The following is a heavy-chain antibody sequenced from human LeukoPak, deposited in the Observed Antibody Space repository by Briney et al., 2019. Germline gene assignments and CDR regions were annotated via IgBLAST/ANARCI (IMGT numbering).Heavy chain of an antibody. J-gene: IGHJ4*02. CDR1: GFTFSSYA. Sequence: GGSLRLSCAASGFTFSSYAVSWVRQAPGKGLEWVSAISGSGGSTYYADSVKGRFTISRDNSKNTLYLQMNSLRAEDTAVYYCAKATGDSTQYYFDYWGQGTLVTVSS. D-gene: IGHD7-27*01. CDR2: ISGSGGST. V-gene: IGHV3-23*01. CDR3: AKATGDSTQYYFDY.